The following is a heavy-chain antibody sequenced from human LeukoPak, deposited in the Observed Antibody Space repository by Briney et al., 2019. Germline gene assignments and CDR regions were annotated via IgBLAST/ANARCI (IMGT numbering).Heavy chain of an antibody. D-gene: IGHD6-19*01. V-gene: IGHV3-9*03. CDR2: ISWNSDSI. CDR1: GFTFDDYA. Sequence: PGRSLRLSCAASGFTFDDYAMHWVRQAPGKGLEWVSGISWNSDSIGYADSVKGRFTISRDNAKNSLYLQMNSLRAEDMALYYCAKSLSIAVAGYPDYWGQGTLVTVSS. J-gene: IGHJ4*02. CDR3: AKSLSIAVAGYPDY.